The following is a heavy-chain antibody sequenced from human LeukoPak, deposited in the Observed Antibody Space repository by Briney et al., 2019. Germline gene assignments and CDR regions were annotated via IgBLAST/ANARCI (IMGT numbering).Heavy chain of an antibody. D-gene: IGHD3-10*01. V-gene: IGHV3-9*01. CDR3: AKAKRAGVVRGVPNAFDI. CDR1: GFTFDDYA. Sequence: GGSLRLSCVASGFTFDDYAMHWVRQAPGKGLEWVSGISWNSGITNYADAVKGRITISRDDAENSLYLQMNSLRPEDTALYYCAKAKRAGVVRGVPNAFDIWGQGTLVSVSS. CDR2: ISWNSGIT. J-gene: IGHJ3*02.